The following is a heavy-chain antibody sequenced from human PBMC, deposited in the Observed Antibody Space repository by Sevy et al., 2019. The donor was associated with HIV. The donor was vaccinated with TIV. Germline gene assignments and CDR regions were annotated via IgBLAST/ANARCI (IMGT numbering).Heavy chain of an antibody. J-gene: IGHJ6*02. CDR1: GFTVSSNY. Sequence: GGSLRLSCAASGFTVSSNYMSWVRQAPGKGLEWVSVIYSGGSTYYADSVKGRFTISRDNSKNTLYLQMNSLRAEDTAVYYGARSSGGGGEWLLPNYYYYYGMDVWGQGTTVTVSS. D-gene: IGHD3-10*01. V-gene: IGHV3-66*01. CDR2: IYSGGST. CDR3: ARSSGGGGEWLLPNYYYYYGMDV.